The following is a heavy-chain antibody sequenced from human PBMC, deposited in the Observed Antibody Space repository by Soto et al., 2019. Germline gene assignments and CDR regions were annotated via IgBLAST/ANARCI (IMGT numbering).Heavy chain of an antibody. CDR2: INSDGSDT. J-gene: IGHJ3*01. CDR1: GFSFSSHW. D-gene: IGHD2-2*01. V-gene: IGHV3-74*03. CDR3: TSSGGHSAINAFDF. Sequence: DVQLVESGGGSAQPGGSLTLSCEASGFSFSSHWMHWVRQAPGRGLMWVSRINSDGSDTMYADSVKGRFTISRDNAKNTVSLQMNGLRAEDTGLYSCTSSGGHSAINAFDFGGQGAMVTVSS.